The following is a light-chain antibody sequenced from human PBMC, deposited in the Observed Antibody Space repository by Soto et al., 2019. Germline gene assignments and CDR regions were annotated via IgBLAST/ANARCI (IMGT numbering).Light chain of an antibody. CDR2: DAS. J-gene: IGKJ4*01. Sequence: EIVMTQSPATLSVSPGERATLSCRAGQNIGTSLVWSQQKPGQSPRLLIYDASHRATGVPARFSGSGSGTEFTLTISSLQSEDFAVYYCQQYDNWPLTFGGGTKVDI. CDR3: QQYDNWPLT. V-gene: IGKV3D-15*01. CDR1: QNIGTS.